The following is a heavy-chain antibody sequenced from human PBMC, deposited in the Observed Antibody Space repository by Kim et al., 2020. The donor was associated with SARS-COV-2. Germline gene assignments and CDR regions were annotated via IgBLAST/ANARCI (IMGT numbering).Heavy chain of an antibody. D-gene: IGHD7-27*01. J-gene: IGHJ2*01. CDR3: NRDISGDGDWYFDL. Sequence: ADSVQGRFTISRDNAKNTMYLQMDSLIVEDTAVYYCNRDISGDGDWYFDLWGRGTLVTVSS. V-gene: IGHV3-74*01.